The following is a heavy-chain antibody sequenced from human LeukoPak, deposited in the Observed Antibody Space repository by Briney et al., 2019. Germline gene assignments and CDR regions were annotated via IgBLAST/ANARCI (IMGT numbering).Heavy chain of an antibody. CDR3: ASHYGENYYFDY. D-gene: IGHD4-17*01. V-gene: IGHV4-61*01. Sequence: PSETLSLTCTVSGGSISSGSYYWSWIRQPPGKGLEWIGYIYYSGSTNYNPSLKSRVTTSVDTSKNQFSLELSSVTAADTAVYYCASHYGENYYFDYWGQGTLVTVSS. CDR1: GGSISSGSYY. J-gene: IGHJ4*02. CDR2: IYYSGST.